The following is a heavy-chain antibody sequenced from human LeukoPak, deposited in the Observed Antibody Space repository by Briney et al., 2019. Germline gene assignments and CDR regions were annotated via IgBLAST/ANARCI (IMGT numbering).Heavy chain of an antibody. CDR1: GFTFSSYG. CDR2: TWYDGSNK. D-gene: IGHD5-12*01. J-gene: IGHJ4*02. V-gene: IGHV3-33*01. CDR3: ARDRGLYSGYDLSYFDY. Sequence: PGGSLRLSCAASGFTFSSYGMHWVRQAPGKGLEWVAVTWYDGSNKYYADSVKGRFTISRDNSKNTLYLQMNSLRAEDTAVYCCARDRGLYSGYDLSYFDYWGQGTLVTVSS.